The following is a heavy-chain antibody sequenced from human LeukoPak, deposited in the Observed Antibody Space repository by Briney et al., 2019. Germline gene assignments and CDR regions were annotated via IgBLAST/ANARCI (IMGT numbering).Heavy chain of an antibody. Sequence: SVKVSCKASGGTFSSYAISWVRQAPGQGLEWMGRIIPILGIANYAQKFQGRVTITADKSTSTAYMELSSLRAEDTAVYYCARSGLRYSGYDSPKDLRYWGQGTLVTVSS. CDR1: GGTFSSYA. V-gene: IGHV1-69*04. CDR3: ARSGLRYSGYDSPKDLRY. J-gene: IGHJ4*02. D-gene: IGHD5-12*01. CDR2: IIPILGIA.